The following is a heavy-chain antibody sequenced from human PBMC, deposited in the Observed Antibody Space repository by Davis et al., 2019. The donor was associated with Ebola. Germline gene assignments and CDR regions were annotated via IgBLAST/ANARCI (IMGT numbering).Heavy chain of an antibody. J-gene: IGHJ6*02. D-gene: IGHD4-11*01. CDR2: IDNSGTI. CDR3: TRALMTYSTLTTRYYYYGVDV. V-gene: IGHV4-59*01. Sequence: PSETLSLTCTVSGGSISNYYWNWIRQPPGEGLEWIGYIDNSGTINYNPSLKSRVTISTDTSKNQFSLNLRSLTAADTAVYYCTRALMTYSTLTTRYYYYGVDVWGQGTTVTVSS. CDR1: GGSISNYY.